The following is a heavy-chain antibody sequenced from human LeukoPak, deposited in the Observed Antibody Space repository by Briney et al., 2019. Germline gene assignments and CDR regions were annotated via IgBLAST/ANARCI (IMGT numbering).Heavy chain of an antibody. CDR1: GFTFDAFG. CDR3: ARVGASYGALDY. V-gene: IGHV3-20*04. D-gene: IGHD1-26*01. Sequence: GGSLRLSCAASGFTFDAFGMTWVRQAPGKGLEWVSAIRGDAGSTGYADSVKGRFTISRDNAKNSLYLQMNSLRFEDTAIYYCARVGASYGALDYWGQGALVTVSS. J-gene: IGHJ4*02. CDR2: IRGDAGST.